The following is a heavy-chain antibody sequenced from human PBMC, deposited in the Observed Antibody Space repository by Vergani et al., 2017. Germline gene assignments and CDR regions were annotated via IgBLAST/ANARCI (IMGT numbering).Heavy chain of an antibody. Sequence: EVQLVESGGGLVQPGGSLKLSCAASGFTFSGSAMHWVRQASGKGLEWVGRIRSKANSYATAYAASVKGRFTISRDNSKNTLYLQMNSLRAEDTAVYYCASSKDPGTFDYWGQGTLVTVSS. J-gene: IGHJ4*02. CDR3: ASSKDPGTFDY. V-gene: IGHV3-73*01. CDR2: IRSKANSYAT. D-gene: IGHD2-2*01. CDR1: GFTFSGSA.